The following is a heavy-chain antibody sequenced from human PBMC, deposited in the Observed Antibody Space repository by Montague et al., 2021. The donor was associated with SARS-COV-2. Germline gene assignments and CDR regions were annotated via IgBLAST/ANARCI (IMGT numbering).Heavy chain of an antibody. J-gene: IGHJ3*02. D-gene: IGHD3-22*01. CDR3: ARHGYYETYGAFDI. CDR1: GGSISSNRYY. Sequence: SETLSLTCTISGGSISSNRYYWGWLRPPPGKGLVWQGNNYYTGSSYYTPTLKSRVTISVDTTKNQLSLTMISVTAADTAVYYCARHGYYETYGAFDIWGQGTMVTVSS. V-gene: IGHV4-39*01. CDR2: NYYTGSS.